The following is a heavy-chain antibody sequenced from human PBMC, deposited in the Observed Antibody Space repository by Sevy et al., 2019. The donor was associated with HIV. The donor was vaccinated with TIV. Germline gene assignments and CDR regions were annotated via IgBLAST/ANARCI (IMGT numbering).Heavy chain of an antibody. CDR3: ARDRDDYAAGRRHPYYYYHGMDV. D-gene: IGHD3-10*01. CDR2: ISSKSTYT. J-gene: IGHJ6*02. V-gene: IGHV3-21*01. Sequence: GGSLRLSCAASGFTVNSNYMTWVRQAPGKGLEGVSSISSKSTYTYYSDSVKGRFTISRDNAKNSLFLQMNSLRPEDTAVYYCARDRDDYAAGRRHPYYYYHGMDVWGRRTTVNVSS. CDR1: GFTVNSNY.